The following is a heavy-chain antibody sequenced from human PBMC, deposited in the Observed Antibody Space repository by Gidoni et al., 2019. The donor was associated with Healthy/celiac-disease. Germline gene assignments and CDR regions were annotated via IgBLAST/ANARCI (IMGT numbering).Heavy chain of an antibody. CDR1: GFTVSSYA. Sequence: EVQLLESGGGLVQHGGSLRLSGAASGFTVSSYAMSWVRQAPGKGLGWVSAISGSVGSTYYADSVKGRFTISRDNSKNTLYLQMNSLRAEDTAVYYCAKDSPPENWGEHYWGQGTLVTVSS. J-gene: IGHJ4*02. V-gene: IGHV3-23*01. CDR2: ISGSVGST. CDR3: AKDSPPENWGEHY. D-gene: IGHD7-27*01.